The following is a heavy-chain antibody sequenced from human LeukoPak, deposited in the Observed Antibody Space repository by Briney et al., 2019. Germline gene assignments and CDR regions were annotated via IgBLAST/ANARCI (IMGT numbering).Heavy chain of an antibody. Sequence: SETLSLTCTVSGGSISSSSYYWGWIRQPPGKGLEWIGSIYYSGSTYYNPSLKSRVTTSVDTSKNQFSLKLSSVTAADTAVYYCARDRSSGWYRYYYYYMDVWGKGTTVTVSS. V-gene: IGHV4-39*07. CDR1: GGSISSSSYY. J-gene: IGHJ6*03. CDR2: IYYSGST. D-gene: IGHD6-19*01. CDR3: ARDRSSGWYRYYYYYMDV.